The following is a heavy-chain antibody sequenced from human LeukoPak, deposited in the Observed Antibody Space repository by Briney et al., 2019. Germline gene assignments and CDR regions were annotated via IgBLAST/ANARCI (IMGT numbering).Heavy chain of an antibody. CDR3: ARDNIPVAGTGLSWFDP. D-gene: IGHD6-13*01. CDR2: IYYSGST. V-gene: IGHV4-59*01. Sequence: SETLSLTCTVSGGSISSYYWSWIRQPPGKGLEWIGYIYYSGSTNYNPSLKSRVTISVDTSKNQFSLKLSSVTAADTAVYYCARDNIPVAGTGLSWFDPWGQGTLVTVSS. CDR1: GGSISSYY. J-gene: IGHJ5*02.